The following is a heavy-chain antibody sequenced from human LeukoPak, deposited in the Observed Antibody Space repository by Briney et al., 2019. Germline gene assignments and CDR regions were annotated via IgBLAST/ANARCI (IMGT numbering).Heavy chain of an antibody. CDR3: ARGGYEYYYMDV. Sequence: SETLSLTCTVSGGSINNYYWTWIRQPAGKGLEWIGRIYTSGSTNYNPSLKSRVTMSVDTSKSQFSLKLGSVTAADTAVYYCARGGYEYYYMDVWGKGTTVTVSS. J-gene: IGHJ6*03. V-gene: IGHV4-4*07. D-gene: IGHD3-16*01. CDR2: IYTSGST. CDR1: GGSINNYY.